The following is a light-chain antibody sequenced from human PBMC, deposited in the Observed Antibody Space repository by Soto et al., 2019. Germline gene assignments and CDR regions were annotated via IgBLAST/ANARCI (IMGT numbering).Light chain of an antibody. J-gene: IGLJ2*01. CDR3: SSYAGSNNLV. CDR1: SSDVGGYNY. Sequence: SALTQPPSASGSPGQSVTLSCTGTSSDVGGYNYVSWYQQHPGKAPKLMIYEVSKRPSGVPDRFSGSKSGNTASLTVSGLQVEDEADYYCSSYAGSNNLVFGGGTKLTVL. CDR2: EVS. V-gene: IGLV2-8*01.